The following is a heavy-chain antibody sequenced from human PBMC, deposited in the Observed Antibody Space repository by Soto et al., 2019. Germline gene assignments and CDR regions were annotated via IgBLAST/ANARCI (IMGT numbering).Heavy chain of an antibody. CDR1: GGSISSGVHY. CDR3: ARRHYDSSAYYYDY. CDR2: IYYRGST. Sequence: SETLSLTCTVSGGSISSGVHYWSWIRQHPGKGLEWIGHIYYRGSTYYNPSLKSRVTMSVDTSKNQFSLKLSSVTAADTAVYYCARRHYDSSAYYYDYWGQGSLVTVSS. V-gene: IGHV4-31*03. J-gene: IGHJ4*02. D-gene: IGHD3-22*01.